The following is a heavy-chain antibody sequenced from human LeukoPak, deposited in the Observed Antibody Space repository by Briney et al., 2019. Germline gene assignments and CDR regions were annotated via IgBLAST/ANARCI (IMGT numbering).Heavy chain of an antibody. V-gene: IGHV3-30-3*01. CDR1: GFTFSSYA. J-gene: IGHJ6*03. D-gene: IGHD3-3*01. CDR2: ISYDGSNK. CDR3: AREKRGEGLEWFLMDV. Sequence: GGSLRLSCAASGFTFSSYAMHWVRQAPGKGLEWVAVISYDGSNKYYADSVEGRFTISRDNSKNTLYLQMNSLRAEDTAVYYCAREKRGEGLEWFLMDVWGKGTTVTVSS.